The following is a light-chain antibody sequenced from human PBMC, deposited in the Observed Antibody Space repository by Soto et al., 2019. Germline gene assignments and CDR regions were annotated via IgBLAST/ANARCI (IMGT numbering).Light chain of an antibody. CDR2: WAS. J-gene: IGKJ4*01. CDR1: QSVLYSSNNKNY. Sequence: DIVMTQSPDSLAVSLGERATIKCKSSQSVLYSSNNKNYLAWYQHKPGQPPRLLIYWASTRESGVPDRFSGSGSGTYFTLTISSLQAEDVAVYYCQQYYSTPLTFGGGTRVEI. V-gene: IGKV4-1*01. CDR3: QQYYSTPLT.